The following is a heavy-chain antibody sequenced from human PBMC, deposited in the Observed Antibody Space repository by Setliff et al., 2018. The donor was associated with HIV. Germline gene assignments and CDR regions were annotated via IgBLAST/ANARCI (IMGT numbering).Heavy chain of an antibody. Sequence: SLRLSCAASTISTLSVSLNYMSWVRQAPGKGLEYVSIIYGDDSTYYADSVKGRFTIYRDNSENTLYLHMSSLRAEDTAVYYCARVLYDDSWYFDLWGRGTLVTVSS. CDR1: TISTLSVSLNY. V-gene: IGHV3-66*02. CDR2: IYGDDST. CDR3: ARVLYDDSWYFDL. D-gene: IGHD4-17*01. J-gene: IGHJ2*01.